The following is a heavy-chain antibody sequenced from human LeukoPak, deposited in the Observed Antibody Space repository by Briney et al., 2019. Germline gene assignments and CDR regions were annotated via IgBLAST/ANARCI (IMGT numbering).Heavy chain of an antibody. CDR2: ISGSGGST. Sequence: PGGSLRLSCAASGFTFSTFGMTWVRQAPGKGLEWVSAISGSGGSTYYADSVKGRFTISRDNSKNTLYLQMNSLRAEDTAVYYCAKDVAAAGLLGLDYWGQGTLVTVSS. J-gene: IGHJ4*02. D-gene: IGHD6-13*01. CDR3: AKDVAAAGLLGLDY. CDR1: GFTFSTFG. V-gene: IGHV3-23*01.